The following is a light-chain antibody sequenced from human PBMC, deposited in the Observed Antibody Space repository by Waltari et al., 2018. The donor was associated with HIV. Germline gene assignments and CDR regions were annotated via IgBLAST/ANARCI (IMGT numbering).Light chain of an antibody. CDR3: QVWDRSNYNVI. V-gene: IGLV3-21*04. CDR1: NIGSDN. J-gene: IGLJ2*01. Sequence: SYVLTQPPSVSVAPGETAMITCGGNNIGSDNVYWYQQKSGQAPVLVIYYDSDRPSGIPERLSGSNSGNTATLTISRVEAGDEADYYCQVWDRSNYNVIFGGGTKLTVL. CDR2: YDS.